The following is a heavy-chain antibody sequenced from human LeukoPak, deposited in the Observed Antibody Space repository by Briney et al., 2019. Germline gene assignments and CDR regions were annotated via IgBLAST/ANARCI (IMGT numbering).Heavy chain of an antibody. CDR3: ARDDDYYDSSGYYYLFDY. Sequence: SETLSLTCTVSGGSIRSSSYYWGWIRQPPGKGLEWIGSIYYSGSTYYNPSLKSRVTISVDTSKNQFSLKLSSVTAADTAVYYCARDDDYYDSSGYYYLFDYWGQGTLVTVSS. D-gene: IGHD3-22*01. J-gene: IGHJ4*02. CDR1: GGSIRSSSYY. V-gene: IGHV4-39*07. CDR2: IYYSGST.